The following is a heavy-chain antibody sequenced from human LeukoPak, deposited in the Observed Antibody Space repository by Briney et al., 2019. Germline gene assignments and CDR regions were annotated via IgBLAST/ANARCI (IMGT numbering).Heavy chain of an antibody. J-gene: IGHJ6*03. D-gene: IGHD1/OR15-1a*01. Sequence: GGSLRLSCAASGFTFSSYDMHWVRQSTGKGLEWVSRIGTSGDTYYPGSVKGRFTISRENAKNSLYLQMDSLRAGDTAVYYCARDRGNSYMDVWGKGITVSVSS. V-gene: IGHV3-13*04. CDR3: ARDRGNSYMDV. CDR1: GFTFSSYD. CDR2: IGTSGDT.